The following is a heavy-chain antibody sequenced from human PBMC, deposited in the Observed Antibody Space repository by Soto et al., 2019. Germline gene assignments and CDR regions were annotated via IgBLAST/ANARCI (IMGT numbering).Heavy chain of an antibody. D-gene: IGHD3-10*01. Sequence: GGSLRLSCAASGFSFSSLAMSWVRQAPGKGLEWVSSISGRGVDTLYADSVKGRFAISRDNSKNMLFLQMNSLRAEDTAIYYCAKKVNSGPGSQYFDYWGQGTLVTVSS. CDR1: GFSFSSLA. CDR2: ISGRGVDT. CDR3: AKKVNSGPGSQYFDY. J-gene: IGHJ4*02. V-gene: IGHV3-23*01.